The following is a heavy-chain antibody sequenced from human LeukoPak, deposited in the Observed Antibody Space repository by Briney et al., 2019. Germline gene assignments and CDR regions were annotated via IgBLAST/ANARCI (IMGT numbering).Heavy chain of an antibody. D-gene: IGHD2-15*01. V-gene: IGHV3-23*01. Sequence: PGGSLRLSCAASGFTFSSYGMNWVRRAPGKGLEWVSGISGSGGSTYYADSVKGRFTISRDNSKNTLYLQMSSLRAEDTAVYYCAKEMGYCSGGSCYAVDYWGQGTLVTVSS. CDR1: GFTFSSYG. CDR3: AKEMGYCSGGSCYAVDY. CDR2: ISGSGGST. J-gene: IGHJ4*02.